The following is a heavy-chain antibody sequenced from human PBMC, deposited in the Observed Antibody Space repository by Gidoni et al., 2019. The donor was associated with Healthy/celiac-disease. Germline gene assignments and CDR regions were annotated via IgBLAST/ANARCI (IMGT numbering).Heavy chain of an antibody. V-gene: IGHV3-7*01. D-gene: IGHD3-3*01. J-gene: IGHJ6*02. Sequence: EVQLVESGGGLVQPGGSLRLSCAASGFTFSSCWMSWVRQAPGKGLEWVANIKQDGSEKYYVDSVKGRFTISRDNAKNSLYLQMNSLRAEDTAVYYCARDPRITIFGVEDYYYGMDVWGQGTTVTVSS. CDR1: GFTFSSCW. CDR2: IKQDGSEK. CDR3: ARDPRITIFGVEDYYYGMDV.